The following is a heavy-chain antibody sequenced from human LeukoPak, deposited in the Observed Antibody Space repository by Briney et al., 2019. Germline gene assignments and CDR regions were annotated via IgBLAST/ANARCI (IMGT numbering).Heavy chain of an antibody. V-gene: IGHV4-4*02. J-gene: IGHJ5*02. CDR2: IHHRGTT. Sequence: SETLSLTCAVSGGSISSTNWWNWVRQPPGKGLEWIGEIHHRGTTNYNPSLKSRATISVDKSKNQFSLKLSSVTAADTAVYYCAKNIAKTFDPWGQGTLVTVSS. CDR1: GGSISSTNW. D-gene: IGHD2/OR15-2a*01. CDR3: AKNIAKTFDP.